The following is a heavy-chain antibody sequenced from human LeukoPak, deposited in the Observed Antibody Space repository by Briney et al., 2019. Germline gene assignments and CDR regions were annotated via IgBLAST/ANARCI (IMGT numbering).Heavy chain of an antibody. CDR2: ISSSSSYI. J-gene: IGHJ6*03. V-gene: IGHV3-21*01. D-gene: IGHD3-3*01. Sequence: GGSLRLSCAASGFTFSSYSMNWVRQAPGKGLEWVSSISSSSSYIYYADSVKGRFTISGDNAKNSLYLQMNSLRAEDTAVYYCARGLTIFGVVKDYYMDVWGKGTTVTVSS. CDR1: GFTFSSYS. CDR3: ARGLTIFGVVKDYYMDV.